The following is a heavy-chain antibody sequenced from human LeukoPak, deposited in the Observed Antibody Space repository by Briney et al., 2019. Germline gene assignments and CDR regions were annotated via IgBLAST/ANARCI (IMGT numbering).Heavy chain of an antibody. CDR2: IYHSGST. CDR3: ARAAEHSNNYMDV. V-gene: IGHV4-30-2*01. D-gene: IGHD1-14*01. J-gene: IGHJ6*03. Sequence: PSQTLSLTCTVSGDSISSGGYYWSWIRQPPGKGLEWIGYIYHSGSTYYNPSLKSRVTISVDRSKNQFSLKLSSVTAADTAVYYCARAAEHSNNYMDVWGKGTTVTVSS. CDR1: GDSISSGGYY.